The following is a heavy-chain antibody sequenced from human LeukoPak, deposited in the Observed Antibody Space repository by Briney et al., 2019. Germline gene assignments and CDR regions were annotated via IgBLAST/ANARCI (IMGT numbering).Heavy chain of an antibody. CDR1: GYTFTSYY. J-gene: IGHJ6*02. CDR3: ARVGTEEGPSIFGMIAYGMDV. D-gene: IGHD2-21*01. CDR2: INPSGGST. Sequence: ASVKVSCKASGYTFTSYYMHWVRQAPGQGLEWIGIINPSGGSTSYAQKFQGRVTMTRDTSTSTVYMELSSLRSEDTAVYYCARVGTEEGPSIFGMIAYGMDVWGQGTTVTVSS. V-gene: IGHV1-46*01.